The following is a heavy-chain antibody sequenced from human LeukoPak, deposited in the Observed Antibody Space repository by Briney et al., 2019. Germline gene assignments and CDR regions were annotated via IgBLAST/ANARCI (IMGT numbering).Heavy chain of an antibody. Sequence: GGSLRLSCAASGFTFSSYWMNWARQAPGKGLEWVASINHNGSVNYYVDSVKGRFTISRDNAKNSLYLQMSNLRAEDTAVYFCARGGGLDVWGQGPRSPSP. D-gene: IGHD3-16*01. V-gene: IGHV3-7*03. CDR3: ARGGGLDV. CDR2: INHNGSVN. CDR1: GFTFSSYW. J-gene: IGHJ6*02.